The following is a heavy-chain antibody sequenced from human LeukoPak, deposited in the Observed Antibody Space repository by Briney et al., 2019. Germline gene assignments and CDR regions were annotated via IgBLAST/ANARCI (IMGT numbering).Heavy chain of an antibody. J-gene: IGHJ4*02. V-gene: IGHV3-33*08. Sequence: GGSLRLSCAASGFTFSSYSMNWVRQAPGKGLEWVAVIWYDGSNKYYADSVKGRFTISRDNSKNTLYLQMNSLRAEDTAVYYCARGGLDTAMTLDYWGQGTLVTVSS. D-gene: IGHD5-18*01. CDR3: ARGGLDTAMTLDY. CDR1: GFTFSSYS. CDR2: IWYDGSNK.